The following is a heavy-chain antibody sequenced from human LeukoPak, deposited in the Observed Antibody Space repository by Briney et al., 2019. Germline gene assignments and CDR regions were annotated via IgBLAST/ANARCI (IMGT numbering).Heavy chain of an antibody. J-gene: IGHJ3*02. Sequence: TLSLTCTVSGGSISSGDYYWSWIRQPPGKGLEWIGYIYYSGSTYYNPSLKSRVTISVDTSKNQFSLKLSSVTAADTAAYYCASKLEHDAFDIWGQGTMVTVSS. CDR3: ASKLEHDAFDI. V-gene: IGHV4-30-4*01. D-gene: IGHD1-1*01. CDR1: GGSISSGDYY. CDR2: IYYSGST.